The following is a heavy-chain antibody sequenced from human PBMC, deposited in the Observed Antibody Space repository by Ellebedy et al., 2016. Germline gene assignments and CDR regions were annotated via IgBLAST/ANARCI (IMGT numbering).Heavy chain of an antibody. D-gene: IGHD1-20*01. CDR3: VRDHNWAFDY. CDR2: FSSSGTFI. J-gene: IGHJ4*02. V-gene: IGHV3-21*05. CDR1: GSTFSTFW. Sequence: GESLKISCAASGSTFSTFWMTWFRQAPGKGLEWVSYFSSSGTFIWYADSVRGRFTISRDNAKNSLYLQMNSLRVEDTAMYYCVRDHNWAFDYWGQGILVTVSS.